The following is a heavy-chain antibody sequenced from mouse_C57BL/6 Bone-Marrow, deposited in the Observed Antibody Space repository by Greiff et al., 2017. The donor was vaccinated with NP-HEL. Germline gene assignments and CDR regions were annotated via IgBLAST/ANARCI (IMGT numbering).Heavy chain of an antibody. D-gene: IGHD2-4*01. CDR1: GYTFTDYY. CDR2: INPYNGGT. Sequence: VQLQQSGPVLVKPGASVKMSCKASGYTFTDYYMNWVKQSPGKSLEWIGVINPYNGGTSYNQKFKGKATLTVDKSSSTAYMELNSLTSEDSAVYYCARRYYDYAWFAYWGQGTLVTVSA. V-gene: IGHV1-19*01. J-gene: IGHJ3*01. CDR3: ARRYYDYAWFAY.